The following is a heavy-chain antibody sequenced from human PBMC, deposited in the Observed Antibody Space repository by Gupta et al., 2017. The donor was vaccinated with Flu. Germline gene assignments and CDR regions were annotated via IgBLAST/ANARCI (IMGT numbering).Heavy chain of an antibody. V-gene: IGHV2-70*04. CDR3: ARMGVVGNTIHAADV. J-gene: IGHJ6*02. D-gene: IGHD3-9*01. CDR2: VEWDDDK. Sequence: RQPPGKALEWLARVEWDDDKLYSPSLKTRLTISKDTSKNQVVLTMTNMDPVDTATYYCARMGVVGNTIHAADVWGQGTTVTVSS.